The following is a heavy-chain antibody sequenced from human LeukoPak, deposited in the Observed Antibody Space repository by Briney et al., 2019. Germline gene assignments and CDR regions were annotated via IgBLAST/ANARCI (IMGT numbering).Heavy chain of an antibody. CDR3: ARDGAYDFWSGYQPDY. Sequence: GGSLRLSCAASGFTFSDYYMSWIRQAPGKGLEWVSSISSSSSYIYYADSVKGRFTISRDNAKNSLYLQMNSLRAEDTAVYYCARDGAYDFWSGYQPDYWGQGTLVTVSS. CDR2: ISSSSSYI. CDR1: GFTFSDYY. D-gene: IGHD3-3*01. J-gene: IGHJ4*02. V-gene: IGHV3-11*06.